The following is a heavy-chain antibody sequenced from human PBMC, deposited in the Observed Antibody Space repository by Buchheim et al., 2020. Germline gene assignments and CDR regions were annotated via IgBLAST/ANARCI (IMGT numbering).Heavy chain of an antibody. D-gene: IGHD6-6*01. V-gene: IGHV3-48*02. CDR1: GFTFSTYS. CDR3: AREYSSSSGRAFDI. J-gene: IGHJ3*02. CDR2: ISSSSTTI. Sequence: EVQLVESGGGLVQPGGSLRLSCAASGFTFSTYSMSWVRQAPGTGLEWVAYISSSSTTIYYADSVKGRFTTSRDNAKNSLYLQRNSLRDEDTAVYYCAREYSSSSGRAFDIWGQGT.